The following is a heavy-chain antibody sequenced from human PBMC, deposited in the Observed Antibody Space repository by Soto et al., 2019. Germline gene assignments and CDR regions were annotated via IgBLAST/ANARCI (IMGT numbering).Heavy chain of an antibody. Sequence: QVQLVQSGAEVKKPGASVMVSCKASGYTFTSYGIIWVRQAPGQGLEWMGWISAYNGNTNYAQKLQGRVTMTTDTSTSTAYMELRSLRSDDTAVYYCASFSIAATDPYGMDVWGQGTTVTVSS. CDR1: GYTFTSYG. CDR3: ASFSIAATDPYGMDV. J-gene: IGHJ6*02. CDR2: ISAYNGNT. V-gene: IGHV1-18*01. D-gene: IGHD6-13*01.